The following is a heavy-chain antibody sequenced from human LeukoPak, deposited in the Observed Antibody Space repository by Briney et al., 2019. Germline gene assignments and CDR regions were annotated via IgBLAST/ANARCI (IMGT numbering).Heavy chain of an antibody. CDR2: IKQDGSEK. Sequence: GALRLSCAASGFTCSNYWMTWVRPTPGKGLEWVASIKQDGSEKYYVDSVKGRFTISRDNAQNSLYLQMNSLRAEDTAVYYCARGRTAYSSSCFDYWGQGTLVTVSS. V-gene: IGHV3-7*05. D-gene: IGHD6-13*01. CDR3: ARGRTAYSSSCFDY. J-gene: IGHJ4*02. CDR1: GFTCSNYW.